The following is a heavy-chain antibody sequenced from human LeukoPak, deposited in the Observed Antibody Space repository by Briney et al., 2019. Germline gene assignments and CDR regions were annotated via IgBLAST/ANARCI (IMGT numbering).Heavy chain of an antibody. CDR1: GYTFTSYG. J-gene: IGHJ4*02. D-gene: IGHD2-2*01. CDR3: AREEDIVVVPAAFDY. CDR2: ISAYNGNT. V-gene: IGHV1-18*01. Sequence: ASVKVSCKASGYTFTSYGISWVRQAPGQGLEWMGWISAYNGNTNYAQKLQGRVTMTTDTSTSTAYMELRSLRSDDTAVYYCAREEDIVVVPAAFDYWGQGTLVTVSS.